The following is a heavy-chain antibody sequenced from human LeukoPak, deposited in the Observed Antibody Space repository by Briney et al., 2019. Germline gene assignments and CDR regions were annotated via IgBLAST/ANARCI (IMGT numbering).Heavy chain of an antibody. CDR1: GFTFSNYW. CDR2: ISTDGSDT. CDR3: ARHFAWAFDY. Sequence: GGSLRLSCAASGFTFSNYWMHWVRQAPGKGLLWVSRISTDGSDTTYAGSVKGRFTISRDNAKNTLYLQVNSLRADDTAVYYCARHFAWAFDYWGQGTLVTVSS. D-gene: IGHD3-9*01. V-gene: IGHV3-74*01. J-gene: IGHJ4*02.